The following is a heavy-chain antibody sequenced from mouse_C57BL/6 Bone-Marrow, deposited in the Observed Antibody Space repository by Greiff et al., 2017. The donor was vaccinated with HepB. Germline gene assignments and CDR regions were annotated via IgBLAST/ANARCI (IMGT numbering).Heavy chain of an antibody. J-gene: IGHJ1*03. V-gene: IGHV1-19*01. CDR2: INPYNGGT. CDR3: ARHFDV. CDR1: GYTFTDYY. Sequence: VHVKQSGPVLVKPGASVKMSCKASGYTFTDYYMNWVKQSHGKSLEWIGVINPYNGGTSYNQKFKGKATLTVDKSSSTAYMELNSLTSEDSAVYYCARHFDVWGTGTTVTVSS.